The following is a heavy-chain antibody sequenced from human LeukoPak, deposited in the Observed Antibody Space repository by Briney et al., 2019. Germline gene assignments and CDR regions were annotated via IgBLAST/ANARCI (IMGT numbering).Heavy chain of an antibody. Sequence: GGSLRLSCTASGFTFGDYAMSWFRQAPGKGLEWVGRTRNKANSYTTEYAASVKGRFTISRDDSKNSLYLQMNSLKTEDTAVYYCASSSWYLDYWGQGTLVTVSS. D-gene: IGHD2-15*01. CDR1: GFTFGDYA. J-gene: IGHJ4*02. CDR3: ASSSWYLDY. V-gene: IGHV3-72*01. CDR2: TRNKANSYTT.